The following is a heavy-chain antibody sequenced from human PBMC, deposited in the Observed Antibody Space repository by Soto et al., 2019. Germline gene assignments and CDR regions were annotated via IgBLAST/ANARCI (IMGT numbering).Heavy chain of an antibody. Sequence: ASVKVSCKASGYTFTSYYIHWVRQAPRQGLEWMAIINPSGGSTNYAQKFQGRVTVTRDTSTSTVNMELSSLSSEDTAVYYCARDDSGFSGSHYIDYFNYWGQGALVTVSS. CDR1: GYTFTSYY. J-gene: IGHJ4*02. CDR2: INPSGGST. CDR3: ARDDSGFSGSHYIDYFNY. V-gene: IGHV1-46*01. D-gene: IGHD1-26*01.